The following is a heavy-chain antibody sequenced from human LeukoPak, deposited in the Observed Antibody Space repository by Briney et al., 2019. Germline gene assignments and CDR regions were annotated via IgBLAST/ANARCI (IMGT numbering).Heavy chain of an antibody. Sequence: GGSLRLSCAVSGFTCSSFWMSWVRQAPGKGLEWVANIKQDGSEKYYVDSVKGRFTISRDNAKNSLYLQMNSLRAEDTAVYYCAREQQLAHWGQGTLVTVSS. V-gene: IGHV3-7*05. J-gene: IGHJ4*02. CDR2: IKQDGSEK. CDR1: GFTCSSFW. CDR3: AREQQLAH. D-gene: IGHD6-13*01.